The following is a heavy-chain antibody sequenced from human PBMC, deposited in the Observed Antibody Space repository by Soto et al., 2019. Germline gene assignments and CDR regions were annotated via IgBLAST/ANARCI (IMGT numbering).Heavy chain of an antibody. D-gene: IGHD5-12*01. CDR3: AICRDGYNYVFDY. CDR1: GYTFTGYY. J-gene: IGHJ4*02. V-gene: IGHV1-2*02. CDR2: INPNSGGT. Sequence: GASVKVSCKASGYTFTGYYMHWVRQAPGQGLEWMGWINPNSGGTNYAQKFQGRVTMTRDTSISTAYMELSRLRSDDTAVYYCAICRDGYNYVFDYWGQGTLVTVS.